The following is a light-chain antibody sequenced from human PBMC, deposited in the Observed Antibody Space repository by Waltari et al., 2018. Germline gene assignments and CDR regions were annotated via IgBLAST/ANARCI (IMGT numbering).Light chain of an antibody. CDR1: QSVSRSN. CDR2: GAS. Sequence: EFVLTQSPGTLSLSPGERATLSCRASQSVSRSNLAWYQQKPGQAPRLLIYGASSRATGISDRFSGSGSGTDFTLTISRLEPEDFAVYYCQHYENTPLTFGGGTKVEIK. J-gene: IGKJ4*01. CDR3: QHYENTPLT. V-gene: IGKV3-20*01.